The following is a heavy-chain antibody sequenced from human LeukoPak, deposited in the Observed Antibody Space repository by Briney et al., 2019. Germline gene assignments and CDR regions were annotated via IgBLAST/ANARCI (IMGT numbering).Heavy chain of an antibody. CDR3: ARLAGLHREYFDY. CDR1: GDYITRGYY. CDR2: IYHSGST. J-gene: IGHJ4*02. Sequence: PSETLSLTCTVSGDYITRGYYWGWIRQPPGKGLEWIGTIYHSGSTYYNPSLKSRVTISVDTSKNQFSLKLSSVTAADTAVYYCARLAGLHREYFDYWGQGTLVTVSS. D-gene: IGHD1-14*01. V-gene: IGHV4-38-2*02.